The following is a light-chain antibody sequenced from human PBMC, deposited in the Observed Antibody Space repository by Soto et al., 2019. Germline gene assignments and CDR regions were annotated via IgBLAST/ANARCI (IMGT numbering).Light chain of an antibody. Sequence: DIQMTQSPSSLSGSVGDRVTITYRASQSVSSYLNWYQHKAGKAPKLLIYVASSLQSGVPSRFSGSGSGTDFTLTISSLQPEDFATYYCQQSYITPFTFGPGTKIDIQ. J-gene: IGKJ3*01. CDR3: QQSYITPFT. CDR1: QSVSSY. V-gene: IGKV1-39*01. CDR2: VAS.